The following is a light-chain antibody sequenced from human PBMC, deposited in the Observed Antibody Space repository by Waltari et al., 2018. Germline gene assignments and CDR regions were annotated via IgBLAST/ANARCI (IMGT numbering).Light chain of an antibody. CDR3: CSYAGTSTMV. CDR2: EVT. Sequence: QSALTQPASVPGSPGMSITISCIGNRHDVGSYRLVSWDQHHPGKAPQLLIFEVTKRPSGVSDRFSGSKSDNTASLTISGLQAEDEADYFCCSYAGTSTMVFGGGTKLTVL. V-gene: IGLV2-23*02. J-gene: IGLJ3*02. CDR1: RHDVGSYRL.